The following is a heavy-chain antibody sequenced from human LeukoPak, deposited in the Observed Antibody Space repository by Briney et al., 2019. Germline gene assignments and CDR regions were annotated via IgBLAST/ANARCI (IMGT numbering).Heavy chain of an antibody. J-gene: IGHJ4*02. CDR2: IGGSGGSGGST. CDR1: GFTFSSYA. V-gene: IGHV3-23*01. Sequence: PGRSLRLSCAASGFTFSSYAMSWLRQAPGKGLEWVSGIGGSGGSGGSTYYADSVKGRFTISRDNFKNTVYLQMNSLRVEDTAVYYCAKLWRGSHPRYFDYWGQGTLVTVSS. D-gene: IGHD1-26*01. CDR3: AKLWRGSHPRYFDY.